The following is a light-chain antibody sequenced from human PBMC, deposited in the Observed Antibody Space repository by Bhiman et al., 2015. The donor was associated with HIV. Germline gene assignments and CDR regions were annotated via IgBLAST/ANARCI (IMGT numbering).Light chain of an antibody. CDR1: SSDVGDYNY. V-gene: IGLV2-14*03. CDR3: GSYTSSSTRV. Sequence: QSALTQPASVSGSPGQSITISCTGTSSDVGDYNYVSWYQQHPGKAPKLMIYDVSNRPSGVSDRFSGSKSGNTASLTISGLQAEDEADYYCGSYTSSSTRVSGGGTKLTVL. CDR2: DVS. J-gene: IGLJ3*02.